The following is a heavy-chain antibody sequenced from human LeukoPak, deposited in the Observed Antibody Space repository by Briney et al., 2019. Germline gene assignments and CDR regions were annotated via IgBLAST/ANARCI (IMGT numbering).Heavy chain of an antibody. D-gene: IGHD5-24*01. CDR3: ARGGIYNYYVYSY. CDR2: IKQDGSEN. CDR1: GFTFSSYW. J-gene: IGHJ4*02. V-gene: IGHV3-7*01. Sequence: GGSLRLSCAASGFTFSSYWMSWVRQAPGKGLEWVANIKQDGSENYYVDSVKGRFTISRDNAKNSLYLQMNSLRAEDTAVYYCARGGIYNYYVYSYWGQGTLVTVSS.